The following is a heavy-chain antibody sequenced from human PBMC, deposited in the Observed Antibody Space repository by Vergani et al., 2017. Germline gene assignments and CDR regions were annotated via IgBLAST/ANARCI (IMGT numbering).Heavy chain of an antibody. CDR2: ISSSSSYT. V-gene: IGHV3-11*06. Sequence: QVQLVESGGGLVKPGGSLRLSCAASGFTFSDYYMSWIRPAPGKGLEWVSYISSSSSYTNYADSVKGRFTISRDNAKNSLYLQMNSLRAEDTAVYYCARGNYYDSSGYYGYFDYWGQGTLVTVSS. D-gene: IGHD3-22*01. CDR1: GFTFSDYY. CDR3: ARGNYYDSSGYYGYFDY. J-gene: IGHJ4*02.